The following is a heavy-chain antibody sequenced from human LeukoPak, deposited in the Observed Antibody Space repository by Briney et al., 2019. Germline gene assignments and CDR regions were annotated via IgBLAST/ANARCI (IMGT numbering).Heavy chain of an antibody. J-gene: IGHJ4*02. CDR2: INPNSGGT. V-gene: IGHV1-2*02. CDR3: AREYRGSYSPLDY. Sequence: ASVKVSCKASGYTFTGFHLHWVRQAPGQGLEWMGWINPNSGGTKYAQKFQGRVTMTRDASISTAYMDLSRLRSDDTAVYYCAREYRGSYSPLDYWGQGTLVTVSS. CDR1: GYTFTGFH. D-gene: IGHD1-26*01.